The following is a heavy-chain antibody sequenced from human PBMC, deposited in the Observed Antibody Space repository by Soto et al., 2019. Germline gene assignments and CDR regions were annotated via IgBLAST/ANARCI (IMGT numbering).Heavy chain of an antibody. J-gene: IGHJ4*02. V-gene: IGHV4-38-2*01. CDR3: ASGVDGYSYGVDY. CDR2: IYHSGNT. CDR1: GYSISLGYY. D-gene: IGHD5-18*01. Sequence: SETLSLTCAVSGYSISLGYYWGWIRQPPGKGLVWIGSIYHSGNTYYNPSLTSRVSISLHTSKNHFSLELTSVTAADTAVYYCASGVDGYSYGVDYWGQGTLVTVSS.